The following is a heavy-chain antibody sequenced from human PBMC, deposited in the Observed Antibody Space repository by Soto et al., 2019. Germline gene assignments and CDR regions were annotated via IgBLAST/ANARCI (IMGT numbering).Heavy chain of an antibody. Sequence: QITLKESGPTLVKPTQALTLTCTFSGLSLSTSGVGVGWVRRPPGKALEWLALVSWDGEKRYSPSLKSRHTITKDTSKNQVVLTMTNVDPVDTATYYCAHRPNCWSTSCFYFDYWGQGILVTVSS. CDR2: VSWDGEK. CDR3: AHRPNCWSTSCFYFDY. V-gene: IGHV2-5*02. CDR1: GLSLSTSGVG. D-gene: IGHD2-2*01. J-gene: IGHJ4*02.